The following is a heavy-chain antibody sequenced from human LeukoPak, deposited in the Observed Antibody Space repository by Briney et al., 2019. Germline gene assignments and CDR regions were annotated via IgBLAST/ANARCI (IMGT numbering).Heavy chain of an antibody. Sequence: ASVKVSCKASGGTFSSYAISWVRQAPGQGLEWMGGIIPIFGTANYAQKFQGRVTITTDESTSTAYMELSSLRSEDTAVYYCARDKMPSAGEYSSSYPTSWFDPWGQGTLVTVSS. D-gene: IGHD6-6*01. J-gene: IGHJ5*02. CDR1: GGTFSSYA. CDR3: ARDKMPSAGEYSSSYPTSWFDP. CDR2: IIPIFGTA. V-gene: IGHV1-69*05.